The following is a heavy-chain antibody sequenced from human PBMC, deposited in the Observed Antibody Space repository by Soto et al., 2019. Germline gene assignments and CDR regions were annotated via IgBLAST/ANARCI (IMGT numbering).Heavy chain of an antibody. J-gene: IGHJ6*02. V-gene: IGHV5-51*01. CDR3: ARHGLGYCSSTSCYRYYYYGMDV. Sequence: GKSLKISCKGAGYSFTSYWIGWVRQMPGKGLEWMGIIYPGDSDTRYSPSFQGQVTISADKSISTAYLQWSSLKASDTAMYYCARHGLGYCSSTSCYRYYYYGMDVWGQGTTVTVSS. D-gene: IGHD2-2*01. CDR2: IYPGDSDT. CDR1: GYSFTSYW.